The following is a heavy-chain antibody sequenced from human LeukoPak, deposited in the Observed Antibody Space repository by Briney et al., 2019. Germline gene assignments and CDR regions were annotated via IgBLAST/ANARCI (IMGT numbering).Heavy chain of an antibody. Sequence: GGSLRLSCAASGFTFSTYGMPWVRQAPGKGLEWVAFIRYVGSIGYYADSVKGRFCISRDNSENALYLQMNSLRPEGTGVYYCAKDRSGYGPDYWGQGTLVTVSS. CDR1: GFTFSTYG. CDR3: AKDRSGYGPDY. CDR2: IRYVGSIG. J-gene: IGHJ4*02. V-gene: IGHV3-30*02. D-gene: IGHD5-12*01.